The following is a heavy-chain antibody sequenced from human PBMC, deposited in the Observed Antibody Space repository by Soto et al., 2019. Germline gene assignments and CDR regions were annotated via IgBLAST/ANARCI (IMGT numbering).Heavy chain of an antibody. Sequence: ASVKVSCKASGGTFSSYAISWVRQAPGQGLEWMGGIIPIFGTANYAQKFQGRVTITADKSTSTAYMELSSLRSEDTAVYFCARDGGYYDSSGYKAGWFDPWGQGTLVTVSS. D-gene: IGHD3-22*01. V-gene: IGHV1-69*06. J-gene: IGHJ5*02. CDR3: ARDGGYYDSSGYKAGWFDP. CDR2: IIPIFGTA. CDR1: GGTFSSYA.